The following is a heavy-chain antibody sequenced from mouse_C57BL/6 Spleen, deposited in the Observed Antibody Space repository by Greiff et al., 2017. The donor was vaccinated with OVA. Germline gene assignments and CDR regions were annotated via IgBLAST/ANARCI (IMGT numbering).Heavy chain of an antibody. CDR1: GYSITSGYY. D-gene: IGHD2-5*01. CDR2: ISYDGSN. Sequence: EVKLMESGPGLVKPSQSLSLTCSVTGYSITSGYYWNWIRQFPGNKLEWMGYISYDGSNNYNPSLKNRISITRDTSKNQFFLKLNSVTTEDTATYYCARDSNYSAWFAYWGQGTLVTVSA. V-gene: IGHV3-6*01. CDR3: ARDSNYSAWFAY. J-gene: IGHJ3*01.